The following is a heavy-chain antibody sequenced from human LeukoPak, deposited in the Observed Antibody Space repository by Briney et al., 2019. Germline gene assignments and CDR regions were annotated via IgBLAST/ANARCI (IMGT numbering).Heavy chain of an antibody. Sequence: GGSLRLSCAASGITLSNYGMSWVRQAPGKGLEWVAGIRGSGGSTNYADSVKGRFTISRDNRKNTLYLQMNSLRAEDTAVYFCAKRGVVIRVILVGFHKEAYYFDSWGQGALVTVSS. CDR1: GITLSNYG. J-gene: IGHJ4*02. V-gene: IGHV3-23*01. D-gene: IGHD3-22*01. CDR3: AKRGVVIRVILVGFHKEAYYFDS. CDR2: IRGSGGST.